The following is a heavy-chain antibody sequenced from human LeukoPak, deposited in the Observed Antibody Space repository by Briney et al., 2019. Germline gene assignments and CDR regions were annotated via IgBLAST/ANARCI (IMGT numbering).Heavy chain of an antibody. CDR1: GGSISSYY. D-gene: IGHD3-22*01. Sequence: SGPLSLPCTVSGGSISSYYWSWIRQPPGKGLEWSGSIYYSGSTNYKPSLKSRVSISVDTSKNQFSLNLSSVTAADTAVYYCARHAYYYDRSGSYEAFDIWGQGTMVTVSS. J-gene: IGHJ3*02. CDR3: ARHAYYYDRSGSYEAFDI. CDR2: IYYSGST. V-gene: IGHV4-59*08.